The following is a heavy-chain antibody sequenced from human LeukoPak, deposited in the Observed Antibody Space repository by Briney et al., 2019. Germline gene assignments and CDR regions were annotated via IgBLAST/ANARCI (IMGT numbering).Heavy chain of an antibody. CDR3: ARSDILTGYYYYYGMDV. V-gene: IGHV3-30*03. CDR1: GFTFSSYG. CDR2: ISYDGSKK. J-gene: IGHJ6*02. D-gene: IGHD3-9*01. Sequence: QPGGSLRLSCAASGFTFSSYGMHWVRQAPGKGLEWVAVISYDGSKKYYADSVKGRFTISRDNSKNTLYLQMNSLRAEDTAVYYCARSDILTGYYYYYGMDVWGQGTTVTVSS.